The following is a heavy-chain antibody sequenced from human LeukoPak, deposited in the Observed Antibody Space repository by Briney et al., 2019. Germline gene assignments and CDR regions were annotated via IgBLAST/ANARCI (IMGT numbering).Heavy chain of an antibody. CDR1: GGSISSSSYY. CDR2: IYYSGST. Sequence: SETLSLTCTVSGGSISSSSYYWGWIRQPPGKGLEWIGTIYYSGSTYYNPSLKSRVTISVDTSKNQFSLKLSSVTAADTAVFYCATVGGYSYAYGGYYYYYMDVWGKGTTVTISS. J-gene: IGHJ6*03. V-gene: IGHV4-39*07. D-gene: IGHD5-18*01. CDR3: ATVGGYSYAYGGYYYYYMDV.